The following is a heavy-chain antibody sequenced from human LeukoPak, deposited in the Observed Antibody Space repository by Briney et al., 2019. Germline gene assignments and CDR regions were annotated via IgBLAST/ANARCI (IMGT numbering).Heavy chain of an antibody. CDR3: ARAEVAAFDY. CDR1: GYTFTSDY. V-gene: IGHV1-46*01. Sequence: GASVKVSCKASGYTFTSDYMHWVRQAPGQGLEWMGINNPSEGSTSYAQKFQGRVTMTRDTSTSTVYMELSSLRSEDTAVYYCARAEVAAFDYWGQGTLVTVSS. J-gene: IGHJ4*02. D-gene: IGHD6-19*01. CDR2: NNPSEGST.